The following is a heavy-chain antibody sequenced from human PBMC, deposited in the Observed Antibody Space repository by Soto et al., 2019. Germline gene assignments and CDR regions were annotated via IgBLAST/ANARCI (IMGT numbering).Heavy chain of an antibody. J-gene: IGHJ4*02. Sequence: GGSLRLSCAASGFTFNNYAMSWVRQAPGKGLEWVSAISGSGGSTYYADSVKGRFTISRDNSKNTLYLQMNSLRAEDTAVYYCAKKATVTTGHFDYWGQGTLVTVSS. CDR1: GFTFNNYA. CDR2: ISGSGGST. D-gene: IGHD4-4*01. V-gene: IGHV3-23*01. CDR3: AKKATVTTGHFDY.